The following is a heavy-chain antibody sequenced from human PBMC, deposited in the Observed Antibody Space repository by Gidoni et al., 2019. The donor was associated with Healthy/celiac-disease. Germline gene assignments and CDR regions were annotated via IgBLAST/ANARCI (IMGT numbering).Heavy chain of an antibody. V-gene: IGHV2-70*15. CDR2: IDWDDDK. CDR1: GFSLSTSGMC. D-gene: IGHD5-18*01. CDR3: ARTLVGYSYGRYGMDV. J-gene: IGHJ6*02. Sequence: QVTLRESGPALVKPTQTLTLTCTFSGFSLSTSGMCVSWIRQPPGKALEWLARIDWDDDKYYSTSLKTRLTISKDTSKNQVVLTMTNMDPVDTATYYCARTLVGYSYGRYGMDVWGQGTTVTVSS.